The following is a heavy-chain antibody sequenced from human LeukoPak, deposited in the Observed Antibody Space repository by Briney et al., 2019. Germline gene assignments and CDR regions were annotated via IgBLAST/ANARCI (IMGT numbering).Heavy chain of an antibody. CDR3: ARGPRVGATRFHAFDI. D-gene: IGHD1-26*01. CDR2: INHSGST. J-gene: IGHJ3*02. Sequence: SETLSLTCAVYGGSFSGYYWSWIRQPPGKGLEWIGEINHSGSTNYNPSLKSRVTISVDTSKNQFSLKLSSVTAADTAVYYCARGPRVGATRFHAFDIWGQGTMVTVSS. CDR1: GGSFSGYY. V-gene: IGHV4-34*01.